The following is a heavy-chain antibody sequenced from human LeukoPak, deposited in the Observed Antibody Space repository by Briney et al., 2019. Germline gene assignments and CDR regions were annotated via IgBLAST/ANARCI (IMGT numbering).Heavy chain of an antibody. CDR3: AKAAYSSGRGQFDY. D-gene: IGHD6-19*01. CDR2: ISGSGGGT. Sequence: GGSLRLSCAASGFTFSSYAMRWVRQAPGKGLEWVSGISGSGGGTYYADSVKGRFTISRDNSKNTLYLQMNSLRAEDTAVYYCAKAAYSSGRGQFDYWGQGTLVTVSS. V-gene: IGHV3-23*01. CDR1: GFTFSSYA. J-gene: IGHJ4*02.